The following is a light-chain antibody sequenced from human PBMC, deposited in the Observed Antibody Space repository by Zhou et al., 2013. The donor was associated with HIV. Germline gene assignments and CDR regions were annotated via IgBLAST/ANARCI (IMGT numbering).Light chain of an antibody. CDR2: RGS. V-gene: IGKV3-20*01. J-gene: IGKJ3*01. CDR1: QTVSSEY. CDR3: QHYGISPFT. Sequence: ELVLTQSPGTLSLSPGERATLSCRASQTVSSEYFAWYQQRPGQAPRLLIYRGSSRASGIPDRFTGSGSGTDFTLTITRLEPEDFAVYYCQHYGISPFTFGPGTKLDFK.